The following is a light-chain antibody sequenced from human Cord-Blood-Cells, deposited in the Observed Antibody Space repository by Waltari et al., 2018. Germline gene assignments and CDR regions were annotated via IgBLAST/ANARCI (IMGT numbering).Light chain of an antibody. Sequence: DIQMTQSPSSLSASVGYRVTSTCRASQNISSYLNWYQQKPGKAPKLLIYAASSLQSGVPSRFSGSGSGTDFTLTISSLQPEDFATYYCQQSYSTPRTFGQGTKVEIK. CDR2: AAS. CDR1: QNISSY. CDR3: QQSYSTPRT. V-gene: IGKV1-39*01. J-gene: IGKJ1*01.